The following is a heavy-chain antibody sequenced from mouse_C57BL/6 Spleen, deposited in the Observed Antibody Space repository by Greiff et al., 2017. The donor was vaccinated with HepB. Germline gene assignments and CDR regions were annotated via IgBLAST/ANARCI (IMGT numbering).Heavy chain of an antibody. CDR1: GYTFTDYE. Sequence: VQLVESGAELVRPGASVTLSCKASGYTFTDYEMHWVKQTPVHGLEWIGAIDPETGGTAYNQKFKGKAILTADKSSSTAYMELRSLTSEDSAVYYCTRSSLPGDYWGQGTTLTVSS. V-gene: IGHV1-15*01. D-gene: IGHD6-1*01. J-gene: IGHJ2*01. CDR3: TRSSLPGDY. CDR2: IDPETGGT.